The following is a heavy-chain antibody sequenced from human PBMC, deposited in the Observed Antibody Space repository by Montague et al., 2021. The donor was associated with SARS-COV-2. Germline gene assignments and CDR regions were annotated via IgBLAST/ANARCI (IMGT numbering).Heavy chain of an antibody. Sequence: SETLSLTCTVSGGSMSTVNYYWGWVRQTPGKGLVWVGSISYSGATYYNPSLETRVSISRDTSKSQFSLELRSVTAADTAVYYCARERQEVGIYFDPWGHGTLVTVSS. V-gene: IGHV4-39*07. J-gene: IGHJ5*02. CDR2: ISYSGAT. CDR3: ARERQEVGIYFDP. D-gene: IGHD1-1*01. CDR1: GGSMSTVNYY.